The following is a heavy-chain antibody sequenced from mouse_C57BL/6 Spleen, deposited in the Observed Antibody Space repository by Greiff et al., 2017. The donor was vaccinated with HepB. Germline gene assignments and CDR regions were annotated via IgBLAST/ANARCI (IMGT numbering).Heavy chain of an antibody. CDR1: GYAFSSSW. J-gene: IGHJ4*01. CDR3: ARNELYDYDVYAMDY. V-gene: IGHV1-82*01. D-gene: IGHD2-4*01. CDR2: IYRGDGDT. Sequence: VQLQQSGPELVKPGASVKISCKASGYAFSSSWMNWVNQRPGKGLEWIGRIYRGDGDTNYNGTYKGKATLTADKSSSTAYMQLSSLTSDDSAVYFCARNELYDYDVYAMDYWGQGTSVTVSS.